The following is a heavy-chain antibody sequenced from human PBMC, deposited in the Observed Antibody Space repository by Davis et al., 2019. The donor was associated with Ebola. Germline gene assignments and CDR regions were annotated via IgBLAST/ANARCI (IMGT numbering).Heavy chain of an antibody. CDR2: ISSNGGST. CDR3: VKYGDYVSAFDI. V-gene: IGHV3-64D*08. D-gene: IGHD4-17*01. CDR1: GFTFSSYA. Sequence: GESLKISCSASGFTFSSYAMHWVRQAPGKGLEYVSAISSNGGSTYYADSVKGRFTVSRDNSKNTLYLQMSSLRAEDTAVYYCVKYGDYVSAFDIRGQGTMVTVSS. J-gene: IGHJ3*02.